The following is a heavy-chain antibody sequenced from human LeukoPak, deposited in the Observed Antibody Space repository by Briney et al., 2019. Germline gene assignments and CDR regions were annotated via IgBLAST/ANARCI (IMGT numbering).Heavy chain of an antibody. V-gene: IGHV3-9*01. Sequence: GGSLRLSCAASGFTFHDYAMHWVRLAPGKGLEWVSGISWNGGNIDYADSVKGRFTISRDNAKNSLYLQMNSLRGQDTALYYCVFEFKGQPRTTAFDYWGQGTLVTVSS. CDR2: ISWNGGNI. CDR3: VFEFKGQPRTTAFDY. D-gene: IGHD2/OR15-2a*01. CDR1: GFTFHDYA. J-gene: IGHJ4*02.